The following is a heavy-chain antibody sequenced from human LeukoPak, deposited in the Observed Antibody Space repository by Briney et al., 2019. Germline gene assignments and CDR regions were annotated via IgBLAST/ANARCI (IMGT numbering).Heavy chain of an antibody. J-gene: IGHJ4*02. Sequence: SETLSLTCTVSGGSINNNYWSWIRQPPGNGLEWIAHIHDSGRTEYNPSLKSRVTVSVDTPNNQFSLKVTSVTAADTAVYYCARNPPGLVVFDNWGQGTLVTVSS. D-gene: IGHD3/OR15-3a*01. CDR2: IHDSGRT. CDR3: ARNPPGLVVFDN. V-gene: IGHV4-59*08. CDR1: GGSINNNY.